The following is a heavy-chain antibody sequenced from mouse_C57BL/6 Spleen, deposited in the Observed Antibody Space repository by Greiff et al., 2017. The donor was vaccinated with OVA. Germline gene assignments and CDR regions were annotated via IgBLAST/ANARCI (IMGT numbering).Heavy chain of an antibody. CDR1: GYTFTSYW. D-gene: IGHD2-1*01. CDR2: INPSNGGT. Sequence: QVQLQQPGTELVKPGASVKLSCKASGYTFTSYWMHWVKQRPGQGLEWIGNINPSNGGTNYNEKFKSKATLTVDNSSSTAYMQLSSLTSEDSAVYYCARPFSMVKGAWFAYWGQGTLVTVSA. V-gene: IGHV1-53*01. J-gene: IGHJ3*01. CDR3: ARPFSMVKGAWFAY.